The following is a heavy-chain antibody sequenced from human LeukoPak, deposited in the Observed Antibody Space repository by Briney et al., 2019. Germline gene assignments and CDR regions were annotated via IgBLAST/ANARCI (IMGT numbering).Heavy chain of an antibody. CDR1: GGSISSSSYY. J-gene: IGHJ4*02. Sequence: SETLSLTCTVSGGSISSSSYYWGWIRQPPGKGLEWIGSIYYSGSTYYNPSLKSRVTISVDTSKNQFSLKLSSVTAADTAVYYRARLTGTTPLDYWGQGSLVIVSS. CDR3: ARLTGTTPLDY. V-gene: IGHV4-39*07. D-gene: IGHD1-20*01. CDR2: IYYSGST.